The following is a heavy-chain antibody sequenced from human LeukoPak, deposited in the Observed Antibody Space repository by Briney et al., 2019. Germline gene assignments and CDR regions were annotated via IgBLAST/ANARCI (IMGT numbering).Heavy chain of an antibody. CDR1: GYTFTSYY. J-gene: IGHJ3*02. CDR2: INPSGDST. V-gene: IGHV1-46*01. Sequence: ASVKVSCKASGYTFTSYYMHWVRQAPGQGLEWMGIINPSGDSTSYAQKFQGRVTITRDTSASTAYMELSSLRSEDTAVYYCAESIYSYGSDAFDIWGQGTMVTVSS. CDR3: AESIYSYGSDAFDI. D-gene: IGHD5-18*01.